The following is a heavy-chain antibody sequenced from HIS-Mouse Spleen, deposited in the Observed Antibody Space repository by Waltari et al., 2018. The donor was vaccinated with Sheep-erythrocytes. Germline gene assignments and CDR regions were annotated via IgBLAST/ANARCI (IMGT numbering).Heavy chain of an antibody. V-gene: IGHV4-34*01. Sequence: QVQLQQWGAGLLKPSETLSLTCAVYGGSFSGCYCGWIRQPPGKGLEWIGEINHSGSTNYNPSLKSRVTISVDTSKNQFSLKLSSVTAADTAVYYCARALSIAARPNWFDPWGQGTLVTVSS. CDR1: GGSFSGCY. CDR2: INHSGST. CDR3: ARALSIAARPNWFDP. J-gene: IGHJ5*02. D-gene: IGHD6-6*01.